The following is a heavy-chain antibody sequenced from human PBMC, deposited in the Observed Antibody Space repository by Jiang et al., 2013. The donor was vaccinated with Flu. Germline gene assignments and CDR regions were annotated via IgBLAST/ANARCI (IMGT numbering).Heavy chain of an antibody. CDR2: ISAYNGNT. V-gene: IGHV1-18*01. J-gene: IGHJ5*02. Sequence: SGAEVKKPGASVKVSCKASGYTFTSYGISWVRQAPGQGLEWMGWISAYNGNTNYAQKLQGRVTMTTDTSTSTAYMELRSLRSDDTAVYYCARDKADPELVNWFDPWGQGTLVTVSS. D-gene: IGHD1-7*01. CDR1: GYTFTSYG. CDR3: ARDKADPELVNWFDP.